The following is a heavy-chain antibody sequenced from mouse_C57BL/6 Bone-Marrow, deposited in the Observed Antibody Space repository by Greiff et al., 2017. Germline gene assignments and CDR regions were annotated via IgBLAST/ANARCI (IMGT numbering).Heavy chain of an antibody. CDR1: GYTFTSYW. CDR3: ARRDPYSKAWFAY. V-gene: IGHV1-59*01. Sequence: QVQLQQPGAELVRPGTSVKLSCKASGYTFTSYWMHWVKQRPGQGLEWIGVIDPSDSYTNYNQKFKGKATLTVDTSSSTAYMQLSSLTSEGSAVYYCARRDPYSKAWFAYWGQGTLVTVSA. J-gene: IGHJ3*01. D-gene: IGHD2-5*01. CDR2: IDPSDSYT.